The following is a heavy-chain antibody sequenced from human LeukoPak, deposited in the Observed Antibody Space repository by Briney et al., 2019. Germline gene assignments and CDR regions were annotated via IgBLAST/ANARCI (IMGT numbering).Heavy chain of an antibody. V-gene: IGHV3-7*04. J-gene: IGHJ4*02. D-gene: IGHD2-2*01. CDR2: IKEEGRTT. Sequence: GGSLRLSCAASGFSFRSFWMSWVRQAPGKGLEWVADIKEEGRTTYYVDSVKGRFTISRDNAKNTLYLQMNSLRAEDTAVYYCAKDSPAGTSWRSEPTFDYWGQGTLVTVTS. CDR1: GFSFRSFW. CDR3: AKDSPAGTSWRSEPTFDY.